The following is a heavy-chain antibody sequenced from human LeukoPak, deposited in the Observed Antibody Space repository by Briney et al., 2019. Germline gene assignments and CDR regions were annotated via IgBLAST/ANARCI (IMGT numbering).Heavy chain of an antibody. V-gene: IGHV3-23*01. CDR1: GFTLSSYA. CDR3: ARDQPRGMVVPAVFAFDI. J-gene: IGHJ3*02. D-gene: IGHD2-2*01. CDR2: ISVSGGST. Sequence: PGGCLSLACAASGFTLSSYAMSWVRQAPGKGLEWVSAISVSGGSTYYAGSVKGRFTISRDNSKNTLYLQMNSLRAEDTAVYYCARDQPRGMVVPAVFAFDIWGQGTMVTVSS.